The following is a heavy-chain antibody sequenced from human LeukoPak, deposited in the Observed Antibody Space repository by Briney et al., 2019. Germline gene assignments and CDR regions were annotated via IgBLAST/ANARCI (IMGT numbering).Heavy chain of an antibody. CDR3: GRGTRIRGVVL. J-gene: IGHJ4*02. Sequence: PSETLSLTCGVHGGSFSGYHWYWIRQPPGKGLEWIGEGDQSGSSDSNPSLKSRVTISVDKSKSQCSLKLSSVTAADTAVYYCGRGTRIRGVVLWGQGTLVTVSS. V-gene: IGHV4-34*01. CDR1: GGSFSGYH. D-gene: IGHD3-3*01. CDR2: GDQSGSS.